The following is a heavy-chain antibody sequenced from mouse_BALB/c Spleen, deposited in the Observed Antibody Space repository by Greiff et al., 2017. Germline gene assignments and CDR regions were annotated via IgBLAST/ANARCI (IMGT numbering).Heavy chain of an antibody. CDR3: ARIYYDYASYAMDY. J-gene: IGHJ4*01. Sequence: EVQVVESGGGLVQPGGSRKLSCAASGFTFSSFGMHWVRQAPEKGLEWVAYISSGSSTIYYADTVKGRFTISRDNPKNTLFLQMTSLRSEDTAMYYCARIYYDYASYAMDYWGQGTSVTVSS. CDR1: GFTFSSFG. V-gene: IGHV5-17*02. CDR2: ISSGSSTI. D-gene: IGHD2-4*01.